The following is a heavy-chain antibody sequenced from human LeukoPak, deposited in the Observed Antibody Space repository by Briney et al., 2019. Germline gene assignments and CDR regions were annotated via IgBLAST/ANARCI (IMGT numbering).Heavy chain of an antibody. J-gene: IGHJ3*01. D-gene: IGHD3-22*01. CDR1: GFTLSSYW. Sequence: LRLSCATSGFTLSSYWMHWVRQVPGKGLEWIGYIYYSGSTYYNPSLKSRVTISVDTSKNQFSLKLSSVTAADTAVYYGARGDSSGYYYGLVHILWGQGTMVTVSP. V-gene: IGHV4-31*02. CDR3: ARGDSSGYYYGLVHIL. CDR2: IYYSGST.